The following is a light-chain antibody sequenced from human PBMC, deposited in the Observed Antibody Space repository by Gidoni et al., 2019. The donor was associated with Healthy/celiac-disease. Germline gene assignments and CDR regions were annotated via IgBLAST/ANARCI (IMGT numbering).Light chain of an antibody. CDR1: SSDVGGYNY. V-gene: IGLV2-14*01. CDR3: SSYTGSSIVV. Sequence: QSALTQPASVSGSPGQSITISCTGTSSDVGGYNYVSWYQQHPGKAPKLMSYEVSNRPSGVSNRFSGSKSGNTASLTISGLQAEDEADYYCSSYTGSSIVVFGGGTKLTVL. J-gene: IGLJ2*01. CDR2: EVS.